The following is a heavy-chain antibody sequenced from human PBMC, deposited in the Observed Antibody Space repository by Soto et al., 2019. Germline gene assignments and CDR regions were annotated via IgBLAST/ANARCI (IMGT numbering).Heavy chain of an antibody. D-gene: IGHD1-1*01. J-gene: IGHJ6*02. CDR2: VSWDGANS. CDR1: GFRFDDYR. V-gene: IGHV3-43*01. Sequence: EMQLVESGGVVVQPGGSLRLSCVASGFRFDDYRIHWVRQAPGKGLEWVSFVSWDGANSYYADSVKGRFTISRDNNKNSVYLQMNSLRTEDTTLYYCTKETEVALRYGMDVWGQGTTVTVSS. CDR3: TKETEVALRYGMDV.